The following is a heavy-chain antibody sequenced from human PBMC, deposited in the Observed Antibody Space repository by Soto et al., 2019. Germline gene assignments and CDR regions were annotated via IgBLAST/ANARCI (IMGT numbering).Heavy chain of an antibody. CDR1: GGTFSSYA. J-gene: IGHJ6*02. D-gene: IGHD1-26*01. CDR3: AKDWDLHIHEDYYGMDV. Sequence: SVKVSCKASGGTFSSYAISWVRQAPGQGLEWMGGIIPIFGTANYAQKFQGRVTITADKSTSTAYMELSSLRAEDTAVYYCAKDWDLHIHEDYYGMDVWGQGTTVTVSS. CDR2: IIPIFGTA. V-gene: IGHV1-69*06.